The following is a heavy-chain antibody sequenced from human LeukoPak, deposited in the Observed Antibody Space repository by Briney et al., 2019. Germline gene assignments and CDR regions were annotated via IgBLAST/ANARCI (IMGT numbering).Heavy chain of an antibody. CDR3: ARGYYGSGSPY. CDR1: GFTLSSYW. Sequence: GGSLRLSCAASGFTLSSYWMYWARQAPGKGLVWVSRINSDGSGTSYADSVKGRFTISRDNAKNTMYLQMNSLRAEDTAVYYCARGYYGSGSPYWGQGTLVTVSS. D-gene: IGHD3-10*01. V-gene: IGHV3-74*01. CDR2: INSDGSGT. J-gene: IGHJ4*02.